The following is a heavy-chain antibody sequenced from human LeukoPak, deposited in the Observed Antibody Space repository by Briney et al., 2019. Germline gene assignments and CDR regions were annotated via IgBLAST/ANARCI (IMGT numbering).Heavy chain of an antibody. V-gene: IGHV3-74*01. CDR2: INTDGSST. Sequence: GRSLRLSCEVSRFTLNSFWMRWVGQAAGKGLLWDSRINTDGSSTRNADSVKGRFTIPRDNAKNTLYLQMNSLRAEDTAVYYCARDGGGNYFNYFDYWGQGTLVTVSS. D-gene: IGHD1-26*01. CDR1: RFTLNSFW. CDR3: ARDGGGNYFNYFDY. J-gene: IGHJ4*02.